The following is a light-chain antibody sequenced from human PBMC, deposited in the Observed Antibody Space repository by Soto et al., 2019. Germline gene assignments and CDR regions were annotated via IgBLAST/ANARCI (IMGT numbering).Light chain of an antibody. CDR3: AAWDDSLNAWV. CDR2: GNI. J-gene: IGLJ3*02. Sequence: QSVLTQPPSASGTPGQTVAISCSGTNSNIGSYTVNWYQQFPGTAPRLLIYGNIQRPSGVPDGFSGSKSDTSASLAISGLLSEDESDYYCAAWDDSLNAWVFGGGTKLTVL. CDR1: NSNIGSYT. V-gene: IGLV1-44*01.